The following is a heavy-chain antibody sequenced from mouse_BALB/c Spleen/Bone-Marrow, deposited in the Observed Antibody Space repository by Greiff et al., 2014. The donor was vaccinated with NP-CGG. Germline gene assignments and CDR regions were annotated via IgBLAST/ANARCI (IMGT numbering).Heavy chain of an antibody. J-gene: IGHJ3*01. CDR3: ARKRNLTGTGFVH. V-gene: IGHV1-7*01. D-gene: IGHD4-1*01. Sequence: VQRVESGAELAKPGASVKMSCKASGYTFTNYWMHWIKQRPGQGLEWIGYINPYSTYSEYNQKFRDKATLTADKSSTTAYMQLSSLTSEDSAVYYCARKRNLTGTGFVHWGQGTLVTVSA. CDR2: INPYSTYS. CDR1: GYTFTNYW.